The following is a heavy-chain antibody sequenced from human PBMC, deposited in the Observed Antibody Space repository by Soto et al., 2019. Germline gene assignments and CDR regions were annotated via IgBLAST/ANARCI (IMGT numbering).Heavy chain of an antibody. CDR1: GYSFTSYW. CDR2: IYPGDSDT. J-gene: IGHJ6*02. V-gene: IGHV5-51*01. CDR3: ARHNSQGYWNYDPYYYYGMDV. Sequence: GESLKISCKGSGYSFTSYWIGWVRQMPGKGLEWMGIIYPGDSDTRYSPSFQGQVTISADKSISTAYLQWSSLKASDTAMYYCARHNSQGYWNYDPYYYYGMDVWGQGTTVTVSS. D-gene: IGHD1-7*01.